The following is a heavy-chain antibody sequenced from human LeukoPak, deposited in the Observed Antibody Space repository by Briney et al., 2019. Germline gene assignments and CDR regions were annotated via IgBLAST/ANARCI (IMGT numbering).Heavy chain of an antibody. Sequence: SVKVSCKASGGSFSSYAISWVRQAPGQGLEWMGGIIPIFGTANYAQKFQGRVTITTDESTSTAYMELSSLRSEDTAVYYCARDAYSSPQPSYWGQGTLVTVSS. V-gene: IGHV1-69*05. CDR1: GGSFSSYA. J-gene: IGHJ4*02. CDR2: IIPIFGTA. D-gene: IGHD6-13*01. CDR3: ARDAYSSPQPSY.